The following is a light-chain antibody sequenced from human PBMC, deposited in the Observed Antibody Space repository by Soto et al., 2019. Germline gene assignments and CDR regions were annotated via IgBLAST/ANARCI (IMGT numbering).Light chain of an antibody. CDR2: DNN. V-gene: IGLV1-51*01. J-gene: IGLJ3*02. CDR1: SSNIGNNY. Sequence: QSVLTQPPSVSAAPGQKVTISCSGSSSNIGNNYVSWYQHLPGTAPKLLIYDNNYRPSGIPDRFSVSKSGTSATLGITGLQTGDEADYYCETWYNSLSAGVFGGGTKLTVL. CDR3: ETWYNSLSAGV.